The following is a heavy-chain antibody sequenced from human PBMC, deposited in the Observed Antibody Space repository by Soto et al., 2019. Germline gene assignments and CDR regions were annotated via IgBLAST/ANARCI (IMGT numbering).Heavy chain of an antibody. CDR2: INPNSGAT. Sequence: ASVKVSCKASGYTFTGYFMHWGRQAPGEGLEWMGWINPNSGATKYAPKFQGRVTMTRDTSNRTAYLELSRLTSDDTAIYYCARGGGTTLAPLPWGQGTPVTVSS. J-gene: IGHJ5*02. CDR1: GYTFTGYF. D-gene: IGHD3-16*01. V-gene: IGHV1-2*02. CDR3: ARGGGTTLAPLP.